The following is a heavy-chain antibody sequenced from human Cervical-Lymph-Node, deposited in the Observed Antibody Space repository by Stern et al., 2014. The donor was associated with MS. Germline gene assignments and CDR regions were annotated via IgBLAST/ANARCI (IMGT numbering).Heavy chain of an antibody. CDR1: WFSLSTSGMC. Sequence: QVTLKESGPALVKPTQTFTLTCTFSWFSLSTSGMCVSWIRKPPGKALEWLALIDSDDDKYYSTSLKTRLTISKDTSKNQVVLTMTNMDPVDTATYFCARRHCSARGPFDYWGQGTLVTVSS. D-gene: IGHD2-15*01. CDR2: IDSDDDK. V-gene: IGHV2-70*13. J-gene: IGHJ4*02. CDR3: ARRHCSARGPFDY.